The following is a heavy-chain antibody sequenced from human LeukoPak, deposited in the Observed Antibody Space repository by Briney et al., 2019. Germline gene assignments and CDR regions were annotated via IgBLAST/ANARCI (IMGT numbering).Heavy chain of an antibody. J-gene: IGHJ3*02. V-gene: IGHV4-59*12. D-gene: IGHD6-6*01. Sequence: SETLSLTCTVSGGSIGSYYWSWIRQPPGKGLEWIGYIYYSGSTNYNPSLKSRVTISVDTSKNQFSLKLSSVTAADTAVYYCARDLVVAALGAFDIWGQGTMVTVSS. CDR1: GGSIGSYY. CDR3: ARDLVVAALGAFDI. CDR2: IYYSGST.